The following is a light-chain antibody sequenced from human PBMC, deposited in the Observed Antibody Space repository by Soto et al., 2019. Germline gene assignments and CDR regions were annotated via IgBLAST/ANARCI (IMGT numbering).Light chain of an antibody. Sequence: EIVMTQSPATLSVSPGERATLSCRASQSAGTKLAWYQQKPGQAPRLLIYDTSTRATGIPARFSGSGSGTEFTLTISSLQSEDFAVYYCQHYNNWPLLTFGGGTKVEIK. CDR3: QHYNNWPLLT. CDR2: DTS. V-gene: IGKV3-15*01. CDR1: QSAGTK. J-gene: IGKJ4*01.